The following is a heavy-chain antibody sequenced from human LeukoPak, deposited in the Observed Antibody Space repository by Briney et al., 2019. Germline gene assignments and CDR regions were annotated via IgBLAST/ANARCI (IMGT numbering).Heavy chain of an antibody. V-gene: IGHV1-69*05. Sequence: ASVKVSCKASGGTFSSYAISWVRQAPGQGLEWMGGIIPIFGTANYAQKFQGRVTITTDDSTSTAYMELSSLRSEDTAVYYCARSGPVGCSSTSCWRYYYYYMDVWGKGTTVTVSS. CDR1: GGTFSSYA. CDR3: ARSGPVGCSSTSCWRYYYYYMDV. CDR2: IIPIFGTA. D-gene: IGHD2-2*01. J-gene: IGHJ6*03.